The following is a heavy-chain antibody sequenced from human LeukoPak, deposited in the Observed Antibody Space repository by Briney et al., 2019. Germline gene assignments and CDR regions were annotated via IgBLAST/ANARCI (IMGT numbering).Heavy chain of an antibody. J-gene: IGHJ4*02. Sequence: GASVKVSCKTSGGTFNSHAISWVRQAPGQGLEWMGWINNYNNNTNYVQKFQGRVTMTTDTSTNTAYMELRSLRSDDTAVYYCARRGLDYWGQGTLVTVSS. CDR1: GGTFNSHA. D-gene: IGHD3-10*01. CDR2: INNYNNNT. CDR3: ARRGLDY. V-gene: IGHV1-18*01.